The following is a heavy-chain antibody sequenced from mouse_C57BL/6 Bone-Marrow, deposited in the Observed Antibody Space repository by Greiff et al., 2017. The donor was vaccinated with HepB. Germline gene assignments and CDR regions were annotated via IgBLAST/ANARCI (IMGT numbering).Heavy chain of an antibody. V-gene: IGHV5-4*03. CDR3: ARVSTTVVEAMDY. Sequence: EVKLVESGGGLVKPGGSLKLSCAASGFTFSSYAMSWVRQTPEKRLEWVATISDGGSYTYYPDNVKGRFTISRDNAKNNLYLQMSHLKSEDTAMYDCARVSTTVVEAMDYWGQGTSVTVSS. CDR2: ISDGGSYT. CDR1: GFTFSSYA. D-gene: IGHD1-1*01. J-gene: IGHJ4*01.